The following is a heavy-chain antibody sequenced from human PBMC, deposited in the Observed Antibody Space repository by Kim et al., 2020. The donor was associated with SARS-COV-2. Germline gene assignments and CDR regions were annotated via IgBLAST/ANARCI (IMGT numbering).Heavy chain of an antibody. D-gene: IGHD3-22*01. CDR3: ARVGDSSGYYRYWYFDL. V-gene: IGHV1-69*01. J-gene: IGHJ2*01. Sequence: FQGRVTITADESTSTAYMELSSLGSEDTAVYYCARVGDSSGYYRYWYFDLWGRGTLVTVSS.